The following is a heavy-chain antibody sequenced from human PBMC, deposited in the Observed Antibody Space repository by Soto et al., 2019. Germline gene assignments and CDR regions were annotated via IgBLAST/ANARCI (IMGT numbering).Heavy chain of an antibody. V-gene: IGHV1-46*01. Sequence: QVQLVQSGTEVKKPGASVKISCKASGYTFTGYYIYWVRQAPGQGLEFMGAINSGGGNTDYAQKFQGRVTVTRDTSMSTVYMELTSLRFDDTAVYYCAGGNCAGDCYFDFWGQGTLVTVSS. D-gene: IGHD2-21*02. CDR2: INSGGGNT. J-gene: IGHJ4*02. CDR1: GYTFTGYY. CDR3: AGGNCAGDCYFDF.